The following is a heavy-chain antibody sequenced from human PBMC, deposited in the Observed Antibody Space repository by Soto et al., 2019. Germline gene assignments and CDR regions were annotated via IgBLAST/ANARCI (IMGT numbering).Heavy chain of an antibody. D-gene: IGHD2-15*01. CDR2: IWHRGST. CDR1: GGSISSGGYS. V-gene: IGHV4-30-2*01. CDR3: ASQRGYCSGGSCYRFDY. Sequence: QLQLQESGSGRVKPSQTLSLTCAVSGGSISSGGYSWSWVRQPPGKGLEWFGYIWHRGSTYYNPSLKSRVIISVDRSKNQFSLKLSSVTAADTAVYYCASQRGYCSGGSCYRFDYWGQGTLVTVSS. J-gene: IGHJ4*02.